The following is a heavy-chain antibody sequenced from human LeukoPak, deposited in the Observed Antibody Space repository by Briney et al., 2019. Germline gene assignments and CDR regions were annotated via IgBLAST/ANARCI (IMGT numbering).Heavy chain of an antibody. CDR1: GGSIGSFY. Sequence: SETLSLTCTVSGGSIGSFYWTWIRQPPGMGLEWIGYIYYSGSTSYNPSLKSRVTISVDTSKKQFSLKLSSVTAADTAFYYCARYIVSYPHDAFDIWGQGTMVTVSS. CDR3: ARYIVSYPHDAFDI. D-gene: IGHD1-26*01. J-gene: IGHJ3*02. V-gene: IGHV4-59*01. CDR2: IYYSGST.